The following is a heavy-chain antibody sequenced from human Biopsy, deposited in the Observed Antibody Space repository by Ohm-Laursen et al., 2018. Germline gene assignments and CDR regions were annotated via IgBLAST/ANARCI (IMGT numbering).Heavy chain of an antibody. J-gene: IGHJ6*02. CDR1: GYTFNTYD. V-gene: IGHV1-18*01. CDR2: ISGYNGNT. Sequence: SVKVSCKASGYTFNTYDIHWVRQAPGQGPEWMGWISGYNGNTNYPQSLQGRVTLTTDASSSTAYMELRGLRSDDTAVYYCARDRLHAAGSYAGMDVWGQGTTVTVSS. CDR3: ARDRLHAAGSYAGMDV. D-gene: IGHD3-10*01.